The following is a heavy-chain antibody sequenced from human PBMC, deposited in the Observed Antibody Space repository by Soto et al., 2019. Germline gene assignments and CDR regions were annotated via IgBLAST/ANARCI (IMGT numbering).Heavy chain of an antibody. Sequence: VASVKVSCKTSGYTFTDYDVSWVRQASGQGLEWMGWMSPNSGKTGYVEKFQGRVTMTANTSLSTAYMELHSLRSEDTAIYFCARGRIGAAFWG. CDR2: MSPNSGKT. J-gene: IGHJ3*01. V-gene: IGHV1-8*01. D-gene: IGHD2-15*01. CDR3: ARGRIGAAF. CDR1: GYTFTDYD.